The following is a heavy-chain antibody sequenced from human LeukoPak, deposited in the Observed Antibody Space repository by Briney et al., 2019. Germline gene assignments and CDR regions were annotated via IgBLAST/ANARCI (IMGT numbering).Heavy chain of an antibody. CDR3: AKTYHEIYYFDY. J-gene: IGHJ4*02. Sequence: LAGRSLRLSCAAAGFTFSNYGMHWVRHAPGKGLEWVAFIRYDGSDKYYADSVKGRFTISRDNSKNTLYLQMSGLRDEDTAVYYCAKTYHEIYYFDYWGQGTLVTVSS. CDR2: IRYDGSDK. D-gene: IGHD2-15*01. V-gene: IGHV3-30*02. CDR1: GFTFSNYG.